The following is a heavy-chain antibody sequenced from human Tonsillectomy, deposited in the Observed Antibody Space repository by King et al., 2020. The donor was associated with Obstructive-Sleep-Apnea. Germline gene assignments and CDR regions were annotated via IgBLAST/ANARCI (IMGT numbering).Heavy chain of an antibody. D-gene: IGHD6-6*01. CDR1: GFTFDDYA. Sequence: VQLVESGGGLVQPGRSLRLSCAASGFTFDDYAMHWVRQAPGKCLEWVSGISWNSGSIGYADSVKGRFTISKDNAKNSLYLQMNSLRPEDTTLYYCAKGPSRYYYYNMDVWGQGTTVTVSS. CDR3: AKGPSRYYYYNMDV. CDR2: ISWNSGSI. J-gene: IGHJ6*02. V-gene: IGHV3-9*01.